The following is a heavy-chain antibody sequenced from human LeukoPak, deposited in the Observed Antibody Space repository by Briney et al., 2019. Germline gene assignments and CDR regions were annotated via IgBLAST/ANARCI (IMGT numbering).Heavy chain of an antibody. CDR2: INAYNGNT. V-gene: IGHV1-18*01. CDR1: GYTFTTYG. Sequence: GASVKVSCKASGYTFTTYGISWVRQAPGQGLEWMGWINAYNGNTNYAQKLQGRVTMTTDTSTSTAYMELRSLRSDDTAVYYCARAKYDSSGYYWFDPWGQGTLVTVSS. D-gene: IGHD3-22*01. CDR3: ARAKYDSSGYYWFDP. J-gene: IGHJ5*02.